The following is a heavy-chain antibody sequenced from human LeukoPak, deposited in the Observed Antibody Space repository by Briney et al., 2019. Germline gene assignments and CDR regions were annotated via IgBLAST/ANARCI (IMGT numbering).Heavy chain of an antibody. Sequence: SETLSLTCTVPGGSISSSSYYWGWIRQPPGKGLEWIGSIYYSGSTYYNPSLKSRVTISVDTSKNQFSLKLSSVTAADTAVYYCARSKSRYSSGRTDAFDIWGQGTMVTVSS. CDR3: ARSKSRYSSGRTDAFDI. J-gene: IGHJ3*02. CDR1: GGSISSSSYY. D-gene: IGHD6-19*01. CDR2: IYYSGST. V-gene: IGHV4-39*01.